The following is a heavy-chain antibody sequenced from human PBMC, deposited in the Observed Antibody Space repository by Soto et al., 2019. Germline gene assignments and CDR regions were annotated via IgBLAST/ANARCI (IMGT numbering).Heavy chain of an antibody. Sequence: ASVKVSCKASGYTITTYYMHWVRQAPGQGLEWMGVINPSGVRTNYAQRFQGRVTMSRDTSTSTLYMEVNSLKSEDTAVYYCAREGLAAAGQGGMDVWGRGTTATVSS. CDR2: INPSGVRT. V-gene: IGHV1-46*01. CDR3: AREGLAAAGQGGMDV. D-gene: IGHD6-13*01. CDR1: GYTITTYY. J-gene: IGHJ6*01.